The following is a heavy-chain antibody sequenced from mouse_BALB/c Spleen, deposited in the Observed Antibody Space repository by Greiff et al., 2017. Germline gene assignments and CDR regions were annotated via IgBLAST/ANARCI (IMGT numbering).Heavy chain of an antibody. Sequence: EVMLVESGGGLVKPGGSLKLSCAASGFTFSSYAMSWVRQSPEKRLEWVAEISSGGSYTYYPDTVTGRFTISRDNAKNTLYLEMSSLRSEDTAMYYCARGPSSYGSSPAWFAYWGQGTLVTVSA. J-gene: IGHJ3*01. CDR2: ISSGGSYT. CDR1: GFTFSSYA. V-gene: IGHV5-9-4*01. D-gene: IGHD1-1*01. CDR3: ARGPSSYGSSPAWFAY.